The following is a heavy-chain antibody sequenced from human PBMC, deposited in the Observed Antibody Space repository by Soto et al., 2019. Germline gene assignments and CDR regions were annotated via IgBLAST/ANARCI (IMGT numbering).Heavy chain of an antibody. CDR2: IYYSGST. J-gene: IGHJ1*01. D-gene: IGHD3-3*01. CDR3: ASKNYDFWSGYPAPEYFQH. V-gene: IGHV4-39*01. CDR1: GVSISSSSYY. Sequence: SETLSLTCTVSGVSISSSSYYWGWIRQPPGKGLEWIGSIYYSGSTYYNPSLKSRVTISVDTSKNQFSLKLSSVTAADTAVYYCASKNYDFWSGYPAPEYFQHWGQGTLVTVSS.